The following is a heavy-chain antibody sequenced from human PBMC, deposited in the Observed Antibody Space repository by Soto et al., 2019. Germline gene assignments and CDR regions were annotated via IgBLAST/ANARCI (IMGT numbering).Heavy chain of an antibody. CDR1: SGSISSLNW. J-gene: IGHJ4*02. V-gene: IGHV4-4*02. Sequence: PSETLSLTCAVSSGSISSLNWWTWVRQPPGKGLEWIGEIYHSGSTNYNQSFKSQVTMSVEKTNNKFSLNMSSVTAADTAVYYCASRLDYWGQGTLVTVSS. CDR3: ASRLDY. CDR2: IYHSGST.